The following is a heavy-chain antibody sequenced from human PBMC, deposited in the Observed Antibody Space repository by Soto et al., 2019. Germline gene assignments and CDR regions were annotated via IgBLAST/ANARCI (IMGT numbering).Heavy chain of an antibody. CDR1: GITFGNRA. CDR2: ITDTGGDA. CDR3: ARGSKESYQGSRIFDF. V-gene: IGHV3-23*01. D-gene: IGHD3-10*01. Sequence: GGSLRLSCVASGITFGNRAMSWVRQAPGEGLEWVSAITDTGGDAKYADSVRGRFAISRDNSKNTLYLQMSSLRAEDSAVYYCARGSKESYQGSRIFDFWGRGTLVTVSS. J-gene: IGHJ4*02.